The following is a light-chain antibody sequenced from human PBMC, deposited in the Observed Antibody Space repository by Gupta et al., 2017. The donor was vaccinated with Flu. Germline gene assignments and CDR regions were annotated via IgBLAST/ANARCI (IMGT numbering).Light chain of an antibody. CDR3: AAWDDSRNGWV. Sequence: SVTISCSGSSSNLRSNTVNWFQQYPGTVPNLLIHTNTQRHSGVPERFSGSKYGTSASLAISRLLGEDEAHYYCAAWDDSRNGWVFGGGTKLTVL. J-gene: IGLJ3*02. CDR2: TNT. CDR1: SSNLRSNT. V-gene: IGLV1-44*01.